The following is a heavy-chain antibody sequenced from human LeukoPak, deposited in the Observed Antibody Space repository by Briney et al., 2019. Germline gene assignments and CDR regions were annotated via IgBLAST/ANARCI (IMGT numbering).Heavy chain of an antibody. CDR2: ISGSGGST. D-gene: IGHD6-13*01. Sequence: GGSLRLSCGASGFTFSSYAMSWVRQAPGKGLEWVSSISGSGGSTYYADSVKGRFTISRDNSENTLFLQMNSLRAEDTAIYYCAKDFEYSGYSSSNFDYWGQGTLVTVSS. V-gene: IGHV3-23*01. CDR1: GFTFSSYA. CDR3: AKDFEYSGYSSSNFDY. J-gene: IGHJ4*02.